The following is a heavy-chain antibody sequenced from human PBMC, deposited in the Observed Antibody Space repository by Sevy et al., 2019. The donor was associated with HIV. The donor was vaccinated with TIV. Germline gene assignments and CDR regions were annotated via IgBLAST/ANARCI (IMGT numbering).Heavy chain of an antibody. D-gene: IGHD2-2*01. CDR2: IWYDGSKK. Sequence: GGSLRLSCEASGFTFSAYGMHWVRQAPGKGLEWVANIWYDGSKKYYADSVKGRFTISRDNSKNTLYLQMNSLRAEDTALYCCAREGVPAAIGFDYWGQGSLVTVSS. V-gene: IGHV3-33*01. J-gene: IGHJ4*02. CDR1: GFTFSAYG. CDR3: AREGVPAAIGFDY.